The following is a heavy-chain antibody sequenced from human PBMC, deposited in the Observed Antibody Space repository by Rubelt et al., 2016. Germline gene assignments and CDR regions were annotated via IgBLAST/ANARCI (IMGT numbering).Heavy chain of an antibody. CDR3: ARTTGSNWF. CDR1: GGSFSGPY. V-gene: IGHV4-34*02. CDR2: INHGGST. J-gene: IGHJ4*02. Sequence: QVQLQQWGAGLLKPSETLSLTCGFYGGSFSGPYWNWIRQPPGKGLEWIGEINHGGSTNHNPSLKSRVTISVDTSKNQFSLRLRSVTAADPAVYYCARTTGSNWFWGQGTLVTVSS. D-gene: IGHD1-26*01.